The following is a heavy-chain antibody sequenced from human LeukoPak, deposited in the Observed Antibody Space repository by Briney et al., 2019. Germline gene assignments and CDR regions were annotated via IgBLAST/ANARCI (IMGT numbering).Heavy chain of an antibody. D-gene: IGHD2-21*02. CDR1: GGSLSSSNW. CDR3: ARGQRGVTPPPVLNNKSYYYGMDV. CDR2: IYHSGST. Sequence: SETLSLTCAVSGGSLSSSNWGSWVRQPPGKGLEWIGEIYHSGSTNYNPSLKSRVTISVDKSKNQFSLKLSSVTAADTAVYYCARGQRGVTPPPVLNNKSYYYGMDVWGKGTTVTVSS. J-gene: IGHJ6*04. V-gene: IGHV4-4*02.